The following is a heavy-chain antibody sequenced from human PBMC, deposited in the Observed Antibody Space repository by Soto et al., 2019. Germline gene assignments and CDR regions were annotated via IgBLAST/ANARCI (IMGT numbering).Heavy chain of an antibody. D-gene: IGHD3-9*01. V-gene: IGHV3-21*01. CDR2: ISSSSSYI. J-gene: IGHJ5*02. Sequence: GGSLRLSCAASGFTFSSYSMNWVRQAPGKGLEWVSSISSSSSYIYYADSVKGRFTISRDNAKNSLYLQMNSLRAEDTAVYYCARYPLPGYYPSWFDPWGQGTLVTVSS. CDR3: ARYPLPGYYPSWFDP. CDR1: GFTFSSYS.